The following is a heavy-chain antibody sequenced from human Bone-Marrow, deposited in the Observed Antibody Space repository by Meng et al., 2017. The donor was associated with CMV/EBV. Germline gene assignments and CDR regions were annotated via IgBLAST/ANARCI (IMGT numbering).Heavy chain of an antibody. CDR3: ARTLYSSSWSHELIYYYYGMDV. D-gene: IGHD6-13*01. Sequence: GSLRLSCAVYGGSFSGYYWSWIRQPPGKGLEWIGEINHSGSTNYNPSLKSRVTISVDTSKNQFSLRLSSVTAADTAVYYCARTLYSSSWSHELIYYYYGMDVWGQGTTVTVSS. V-gene: IGHV4-34*01. J-gene: IGHJ6*02. CDR1: GGSFSGYY. CDR2: INHSGST.